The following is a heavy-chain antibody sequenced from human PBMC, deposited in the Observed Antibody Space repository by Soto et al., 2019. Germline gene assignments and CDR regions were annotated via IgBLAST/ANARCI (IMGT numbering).Heavy chain of an antibody. J-gene: IGHJ6*04. V-gene: IGHV3-23*01. CDR3: ARERLGYGAGRGGMDV. CDR1: GFTFSGFA. CDR2: MSGSGGSI. D-gene: IGHD3-10*01. Sequence: EVQLLEPGGAVVKPGGSLSLPCEASGFTFSGFAMTWVRQAPGKGLEWVSGMSGSGGSIYNADSVKGRFTISRDNSKNTLFLDMKSLRADDTAVYHCARERLGYGAGRGGMDVWGKGTTVNVSS.